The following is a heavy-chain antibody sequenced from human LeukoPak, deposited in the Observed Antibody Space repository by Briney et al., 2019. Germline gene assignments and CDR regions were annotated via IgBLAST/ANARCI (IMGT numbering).Heavy chain of an antibody. CDR2: ISAYNGNT. D-gene: IGHD3-16*02. J-gene: IGHJ1*01. Sequence: GASVKVTCKASGYTFTSYGISWVRQAPGQGLEWMGWISAYNGNTNYAQKLQGRVTMTTDTSTSTAYMELRSLRSDDTAGYYCARRLYDYVWGSYPKGGYFQDWGQGTLVTVSS. CDR3: ARRLYDYVWGSYPKGGYFQD. CDR1: GYTFTSYG. V-gene: IGHV1-18*01.